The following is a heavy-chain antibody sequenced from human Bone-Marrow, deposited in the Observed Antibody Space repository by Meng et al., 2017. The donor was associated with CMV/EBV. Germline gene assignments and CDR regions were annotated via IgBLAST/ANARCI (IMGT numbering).Heavy chain of an antibody. CDR2: ISSSSSTI. CDR3: VAARPPDY. CDR1: GFTFSSYS. J-gene: IGHJ4*02. Sequence: GESLKISCAASGFTFSSYSMNWVRQAPGKGLEWVSYISSSSSTIYYADSVKGRFTISRDNAKNSLYLQMNSLRAEDTAVYYCVAARPPDYWGQGTLVTVSS. D-gene: IGHD6-6*01. V-gene: IGHV3-48*04.